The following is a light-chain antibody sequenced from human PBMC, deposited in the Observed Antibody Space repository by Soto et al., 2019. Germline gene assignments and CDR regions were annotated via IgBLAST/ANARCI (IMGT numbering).Light chain of an antibody. Sequence: QSVLTQPASVSGSPGQSIPISCTGTSSDVGVYNYVSWYQQHPGKAPKLMIYDVSNRPSGVSNRFSGSKSGNTASLTISGLQAEDEADYYCSSYTSSSPLVFGTGTKLTVL. CDR3: SSYTSSSPLV. V-gene: IGLV2-14*01. CDR1: SSDVGVYNY. CDR2: DVS. J-gene: IGLJ1*01.